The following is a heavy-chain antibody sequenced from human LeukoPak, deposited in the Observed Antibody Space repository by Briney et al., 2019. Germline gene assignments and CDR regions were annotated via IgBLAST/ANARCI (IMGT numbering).Heavy chain of an antibody. D-gene: IGHD3-10*01. J-gene: IGHJ5*02. Sequence: GGSLRLSCAASGFTFSSYSMNWVRQAPGKGLEWVSSISSSSSYIYYADSVKGRFTISRDNAKNSLYPQMNSLRAEDTAVYYCARVHYGSGDRGNWFDPWGQGTLVTVSS. CDR3: ARVHYGSGDRGNWFDP. CDR1: GFTFSSYS. CDR2: ISSSSSYI. V-gene: IGHV3-21*01.